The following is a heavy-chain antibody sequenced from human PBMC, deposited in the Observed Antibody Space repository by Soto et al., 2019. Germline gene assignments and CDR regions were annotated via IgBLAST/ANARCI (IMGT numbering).Heavy chain of an antibody. J-gene: IGHJ4*02. CDR1: GFTFSSYA. V-gene: IGHV3-23*01. CDR2: ISGSGGSS. D-gene: IGHD6-13*01. Sequence: EVQLLESGGGLVPPGGSLRLSCAASGFTFSSYAMSCVRQATGKGLEWVSAISGSGGSSYYADSVKGRFTISRDNSKNTPDLQMNSLRAEDTAVYYCAKEGYSIRWYHKGGLPNFDYWGQGTLVTVSS. CDR3: AKEGYSIRWYHKGGLPNFDY.